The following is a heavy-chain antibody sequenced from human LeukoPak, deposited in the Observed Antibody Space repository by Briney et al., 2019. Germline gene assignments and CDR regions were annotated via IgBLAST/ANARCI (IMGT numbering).Heavy chain of an antibody. CDR1: GFTFSSYS. CDR2: ISSSSSYI. J-gene: IGHJ4*02. D-gene: IGHD1-26*01. CDR3: ARDREGGWPTFDY. Sequence: GGSLRLSCAASGFTFSSYSMNWVRQAPGKGLEWVSSISSSSSYIYYADSVKGRFTISRDNAKNSLYLQMNSLRAEDTAVYYCARDREGGWPTFDYWGQGTLVTVSS. V-gene: IGHV3-21*01.